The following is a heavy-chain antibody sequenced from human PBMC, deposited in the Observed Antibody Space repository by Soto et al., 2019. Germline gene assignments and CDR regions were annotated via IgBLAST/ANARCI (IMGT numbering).Heavy chain of an antibody. J-gene: IGHJ4*02. V-gene: IGHV5-51*01. CDR1: GYKFTSSW. CDR3: VKQGVTLDLDY. Sequence: GEFLKISCKGSGYKFTSSWIAWVRQMPGKGLEWMGIIYPGDSDTRYSPSFQGQVTISADKSISTAYLQWSSLKASDTAMYYCVKQGVTLDLDYWGQGTLVTSPQ. CDR2: IYPGDSDT. D-gene: IGHD3-10*01.